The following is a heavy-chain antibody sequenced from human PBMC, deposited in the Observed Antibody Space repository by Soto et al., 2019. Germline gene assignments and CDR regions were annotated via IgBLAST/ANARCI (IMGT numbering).Heavy chain of an antibody. Sequence: PGGSLRLSCAASGFTFSSYWMSWVRQAPGKGLEWVANIKQDGSEKYYVDSVKGRFTISRDNAKNSLYLQMNSLRAEDTAVYYCARDTYYYDSSGDAFDIWGPGTKVTVSS. CDR3: ARDTYYYDSSGDAFDI. CDR1: GFTFSSYW. CDR2: IKQDGSEK. J-gene: IGHJ3*02. D-gene: IGHD3-22*01. V-gene: IGHV3-7*03.